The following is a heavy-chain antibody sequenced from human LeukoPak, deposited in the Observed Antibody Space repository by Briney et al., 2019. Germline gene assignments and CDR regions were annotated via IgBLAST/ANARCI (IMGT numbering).Heavy chain of an antibody. CDR1: GGSISSYY. V-gene: IGHV4-59*08. D-gene: IGHD6-13*01. CDR2: IYYSGST. J-gene: IGHJ4*02. Sequence: SETLSLTCTVSGGSISSYYWSWIRQPPGKGLEWIGYIYYSGSTNYNPSLKSRVTISVDTSKNQFSLKLSSVTAADTAVYYCARLADIAAAGGDDYWGQGTLVTVSS. CDR3: ARLADIAAAGGDDY.